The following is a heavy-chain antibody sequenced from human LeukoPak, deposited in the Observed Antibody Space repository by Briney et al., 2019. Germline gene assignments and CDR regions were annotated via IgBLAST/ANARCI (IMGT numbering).Heavy chain of an antibody. CDR1: GGSISSSNW. CDR3: RGFAAGTGYYYYYMDV. Sequence: SETLSLTCAVSGGSISSSNWWSWVRQPPGKGLEWIGEIYHSGSTNYNPSLKSRVTISVDKSKNQFSLKLSSVTAADTAVYYARGFAAGTGYYYYYMDVWGKGTTVTISS. CDR2: IYHSGST. J-gene: IGHJ6*03. V-gene: IGHV4-4*02. D-gene: IGHD6-13*01.